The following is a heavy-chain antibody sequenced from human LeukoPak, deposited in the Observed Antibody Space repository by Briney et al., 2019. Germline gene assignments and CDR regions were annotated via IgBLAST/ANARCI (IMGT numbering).Heavy chain of an antibody. J-gene: IGHJ3*02. CDR3: AREREQLGGSPNAFDI. CDR2: INPNSGGT. D-gene: IGHD6-6*01. V-gene: IGHV1-2*02. CDR1: GYTFTGYY. Sequence: ASVKVSCKASGYTFTGYYMHWVRQAPGQGLEWMGWINPNSGGTNYAQKFQGRVTMTRDTSISTAYMELSRLRSDDTAVYYCAREREQLGGSPNAFDIWGQGTMVTVSS.